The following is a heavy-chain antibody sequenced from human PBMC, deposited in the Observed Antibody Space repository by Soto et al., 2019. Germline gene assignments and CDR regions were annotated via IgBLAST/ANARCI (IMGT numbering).Heavy chain of an antibody. V-gene: IGHV4-31*03. J-gene: IGHJ5*02. CDR2: IYYSGST. D-gene: IGHD6-13*01. Sequence: QVQLQESGPGLVKPSQTLSLTCTVSGGSISSGGYYWSWIRQHPGKGLEWIGYIYYSGSTYYNPSLKRRVTISVDTSKNQFSLKLSSVTAADTTVYYCARVFSDSSSFFDPWGQGTLVTVSS. CDR1: GGSISSGGYY. CDR3: ARVFSDSSSFFDP.